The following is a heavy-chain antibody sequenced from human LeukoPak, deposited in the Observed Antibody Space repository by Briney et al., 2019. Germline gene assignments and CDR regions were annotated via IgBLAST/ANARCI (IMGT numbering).Heavy chain of an antibody. D-gene: IGHD3-3*01. CDR1: GFTFSSYA. CDR3: AKDYRFLEWLFDY. CDR2: ISGSGGST. Sequence: GGSLRLSCAASGFTFSSYAMSWVRQAPGKGLEWVSAISGSGGSTYCADSVKGRFTISRDNSKNTLYLQMNSLRAEDTAVYYCAKDYRFLEWLFDYWGQGTLVTVSS. V-gene: IGHV3-23*01. J-gene: IGHJ4*02.